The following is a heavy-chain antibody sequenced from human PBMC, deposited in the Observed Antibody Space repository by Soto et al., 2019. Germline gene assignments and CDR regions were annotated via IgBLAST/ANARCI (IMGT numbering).Heavy chain of an antibody. D-gene: IGHD3-10*01. CDR3: VRDSGRGFYFDY. Sequence: GGSLRLSCAASGFTFSDHYMDWVRQAPGKGLEWVGRIRNRPNSYTTQYAASVKGRFAVLRDDSENLVYLQMNDLKTEDTAVYYCVRDSGRGFYFDYWGQRAPVTVSS. J-gene: IGHJ4*02. CDR1: GFTFSDHY. CDR2: IRNRPNSYTT. V-gene: IGHV3-72*01.